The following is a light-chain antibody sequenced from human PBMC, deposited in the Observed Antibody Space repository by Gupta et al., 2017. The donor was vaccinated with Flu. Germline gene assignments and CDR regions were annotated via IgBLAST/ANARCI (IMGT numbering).Light chain of an antibody. CDR1: QAVTNSY. V-gene: IGKV3-20*01. CDR2: DAS. Sequence: EIVLTQSPGTLSLSPGERASLSCRASQAVTNSYFAWYQQRPGQAPRLLIYDASKRAAGVPDRFSDSESGTDFTLTIGRLEPEDFAVYYCQQYAASPWTFGQGTKVESK. CDR3: QQYAASPWT. J-gene: IGKJ1*01.